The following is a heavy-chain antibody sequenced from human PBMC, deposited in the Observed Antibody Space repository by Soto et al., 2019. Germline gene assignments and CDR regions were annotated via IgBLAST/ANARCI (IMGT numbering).Heavy chain of an antibody. Sequence: QVQLVESGGGVVQPGRSLRLSCEGSGFTFRNHGIHWVRQAPGKGLEGVAIIWYDGSKQVYADSVKGRFIISRDNSKNTAYLQMNRLRVEDTDLYYCATEDFGNGNIRDGYGMDVWGLGTTVTVTS. CDR2: IWYDGSKQ. CDR3: ATEDFGNGNIRDGYGMDV. J-gene: IGHJ6*02. D-gene: IGHD3-3*01. V-gene: IGHV3-33*01. CDR1: GFTFRNHG.